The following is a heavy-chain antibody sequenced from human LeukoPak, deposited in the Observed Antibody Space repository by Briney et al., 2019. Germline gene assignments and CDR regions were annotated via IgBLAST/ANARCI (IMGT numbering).Heavy chain of an antibody. V-gene: IGHV4-59*01. CDR3: ARAFDSSGYLIPLDY. Sequence: PSETLSLTCSGSGGSISSYYWSWIRQPPGKGLEWIGYIYSSGSTNYNPSLKSRVTISVDTSKNQFSLRLTSVTAADTAVYYCARAFDSSGYLIPLDYWGQGTLVTVSS. D-gene: IGHD3-22*01. CDR2: IYSSGST. J-gene: IGHJ4*02. CDR1: GGSISSYY.